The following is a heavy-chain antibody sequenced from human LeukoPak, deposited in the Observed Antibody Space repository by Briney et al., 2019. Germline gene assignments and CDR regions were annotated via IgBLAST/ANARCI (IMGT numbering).Heavy chain of an antibody. CDR2: ISSSGRNI. CDR3: ARDLVQLWSKDY. Sequence: GGSLRLSCAASGFTFSNYELNWLRQAPGKGLEWVSYISSSGRNIYYADSVNGRFTISRDNAKNSLYLQMNSLRAEDTAVYYCARDLVQLWSKDYWGQGTLVTVSS. CDR1: GFTFSNYE. V-gene: IGHV3-48*03. D-gene: IGHD5-18*01. J-gene: IGHJ4*02.